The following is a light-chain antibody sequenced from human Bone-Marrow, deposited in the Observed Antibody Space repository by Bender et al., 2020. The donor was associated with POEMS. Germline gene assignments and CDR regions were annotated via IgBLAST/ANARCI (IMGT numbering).Light chain of an antibody. CDR1: SSDVGGHDL. J-gene: IGLJ1*01. V-gene: IGLV2-14*02. Sequence: QSALTQPASVSGSPGQSITISCTGTSSDVGGHDLVSWYQQYPGKVPRLIIYDISYRPSGVSNRFSGSKSGNTASLTISGLQAEDEADYYCASYTTSSTYVFGTGTTVTVL. CDR3: ASYTTSSTYV. CDR2: DIS.